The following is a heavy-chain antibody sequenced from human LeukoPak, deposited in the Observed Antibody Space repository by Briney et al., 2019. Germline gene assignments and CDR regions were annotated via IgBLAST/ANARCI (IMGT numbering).Heavy chain of an antibody. CDR2: ISAYNGNT. Sequence: ASVKVSCKASGYAFTSYGISWVRQAPGQGLEWMGWISAYNGNTNYAQKLQGRVTMTTDTSTSTAYMELRSLRSDDTAVYYCARARFREFDFDYWGQGTLVTVSS. D-gene: IGHD3-10*01. CDR1: GYAFTSYG. CDR3: ARARFREFDFDY. J-gene: IGHJ4*02. V-gene: IGHV1-18*01.